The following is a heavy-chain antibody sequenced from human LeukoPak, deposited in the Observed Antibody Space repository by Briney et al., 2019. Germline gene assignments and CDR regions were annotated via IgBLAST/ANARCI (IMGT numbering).Heavy chain of an antibody. D-gene: IGHD2-15*01. Sequence: GGSLRLACAAAGFTFSSYNMNWVRQAPGKGLELVSYIGSSSSTIYYADSVKGRFTISRDNAKNSLYLQMNSLRAEDTAVYYCARVRSGPYMDVWGKGTTVTVSS. CDR3: ARVRSGPYMDV. CDR1: GFTFSSYN. CDR2: IGSSSSTI. V-gene: IGHV3-48*01. J-gene: IGHJ6*03.